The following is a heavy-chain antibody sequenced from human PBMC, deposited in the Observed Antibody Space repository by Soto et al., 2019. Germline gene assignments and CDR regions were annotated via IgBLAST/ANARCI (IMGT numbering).Heavy chain of an antibody. J-gene: IGHJ5*02. Sequence: EVQLVESGGGLVQPGGSLRLSCAASGFTFSSYSMNWVRQAPGKGLEWVSYISSSSSTIYYEDSVKGRFTISRDNAKNSLYLHMNSLRAEDTAVYYCARERAVGIAVALNWFDPWGQGTLVTVSS. CDR1: GFTFSSYS. D-gene: IGHD6-19*01. CDR2: ISSSSSTI. CDR3: ARERAVGIAVALNWFDP. V-gene: IGHV3-48*01.